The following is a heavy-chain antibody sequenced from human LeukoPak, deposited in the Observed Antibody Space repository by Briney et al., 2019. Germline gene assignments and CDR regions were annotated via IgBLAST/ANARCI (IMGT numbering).Heavy chain of an antibody. J-gene: IGHJ4*02. V-gene: IGHV3-30*02. CDR2: IRYDGSNK. Sequence: GRSLRLSCAASGFTFSSYGMHWVRQAPGKGLEWVAFIRYDGSNKYYADSVKGRFTISRDNSKNTLYLQMNSLRAEDTAVYYCAKAAGSSWYFDYWGQGTLVTVSS. CDR3: AKAAGSSWYFDY. D-gene: IGHD6-13*01. CDR1: GFTFSSYG.